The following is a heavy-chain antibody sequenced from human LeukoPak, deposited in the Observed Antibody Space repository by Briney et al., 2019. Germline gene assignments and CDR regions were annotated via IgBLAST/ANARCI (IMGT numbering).Heavy chain of an antibody. V-gene: IGHV3-7*01. CDR1: GFTVSSNY. J-gene: IGHJ5*02. D-gene: IGHD3-3*01. Sequence: GGSLRLSCAASGFTVSSNYXSWVRQAPXXXXEWVXXIKQDGSEKYYVDSVKGRFTISRDNAKNSLYLQMNSLRAEDTAVYYCARDYDLWSGLPLRFDPWGQGTLVTVSS. CDR3: ARDYDLWSGLPLRFDP. CDR2: IKQDGSEK.